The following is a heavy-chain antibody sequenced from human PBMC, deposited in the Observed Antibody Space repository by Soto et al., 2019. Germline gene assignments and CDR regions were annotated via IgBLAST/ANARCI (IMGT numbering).Heavy chain of an antibody. Sequence: SETLSPTSTLSGGSISSFYWSWIRQPAGRGLEWIGRIYSGGRNNYNPSLKSRVTMSVDTSKNQFSLRLSSVTAADTAMYYCARGSSRWDYWGQGTLVTVSS. J-gene: IGHJ4*02. CDR3: ARGSSRWDY. D-gene: IGHD6-13*01. CDR2: IYSGGRN. V-gene: IGHV4-4*07. CDR1: GGSISSFY.